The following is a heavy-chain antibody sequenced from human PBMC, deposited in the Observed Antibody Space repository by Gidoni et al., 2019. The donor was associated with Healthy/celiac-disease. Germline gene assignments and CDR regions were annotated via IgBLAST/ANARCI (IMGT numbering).Heavy chain of an antibody. J-gene: IGHJ3*02. Sequence: EVQLVESGGGLIQPGGSLRLSCAASGFTVSSNYMSWVCQAPGKGLEWVSVIYSGGSTYYADSVKGRFTISRDNSKNTLYRQMNSLRAEDTAVYYCARESRNVDFPHLGFAFDIWGQGTMVTVSS. V-gene: IGHV3-53*01. CDR3: ARESRNVDFPHLGFAFDI. CDR1: GFTVSSNY. D-gene: IGHD3-16*01. CDR2: IYSGGST.